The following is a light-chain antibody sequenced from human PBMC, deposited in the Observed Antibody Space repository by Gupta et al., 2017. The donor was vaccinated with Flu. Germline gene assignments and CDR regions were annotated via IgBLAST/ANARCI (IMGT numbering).Light chain of an antibody. CDR1: SSDIGGYNH. CDR2: EVT. V-gene: IGLV2-8*01. CDR3: NSYGCSNNRFWV. Sequence: QSALTQPPSASGFRGQSVTISCTGTSSDIGGYNHVSWYQQYPGKAPKVMIYEVTKRPPGVPDRFSGSKSGNTAFLTVSGLQPEDEADYYCNSYGCSNNRFWVFGGGTKLTVL. J-gene: IGLJ3*02.